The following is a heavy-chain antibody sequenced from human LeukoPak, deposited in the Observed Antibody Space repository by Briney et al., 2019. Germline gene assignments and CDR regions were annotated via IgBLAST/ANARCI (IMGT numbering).Heavy chain of an antibody. Sequence: PSETLSLTCAVYGGSFSGYYWSWIRQPPGKGLEWIGEINHSGSTNYNPSLKSRVTKSVDTSKNQFSLKLSSVTAADTAVYYCASSVSRRYYYYYMDVWGKGTTVTVSS. CDR1: GGSFSGYY. CDR2: INHSGST. V-gene: IGHV4-34*01. J-gene: IGHJ6*03. CDR3: ASSVSRRYYYYYMDV. D-gene: IGHD2-8*01.